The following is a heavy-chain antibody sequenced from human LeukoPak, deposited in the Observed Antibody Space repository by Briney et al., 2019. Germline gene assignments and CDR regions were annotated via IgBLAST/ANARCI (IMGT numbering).Heavy chain of an antibody. D-gene: IGHD3-9*01. CDR3: ARDRLEDYDILTGYPWADYYYGMDV. V-gene: IGHV3-53*01. J-gene: IGHJ6*02. CDR2: IYGDGST. Sequence: PGGSLRLSCLVSGFSVSHNYVSWVRQAPGKGLEWVSNIYGDGSTNYADSVRGRFTISRDNSKNTYYLQMNSLRAEDTAVYYCARDRLEDYDILTGYPWADYYYGMDVWGQGTTVTVSS. CDR1: GFSVSHNY.